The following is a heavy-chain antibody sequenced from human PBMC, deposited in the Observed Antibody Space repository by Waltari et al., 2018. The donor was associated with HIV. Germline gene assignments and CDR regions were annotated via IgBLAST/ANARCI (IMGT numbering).Heavy chain of an antibody. CDR3: AKDLVTRGFFYFYGMHV. CDR2: ISYDGHNK. V-gene: IGHV3-30*18. CDR1: GFHFSTFG. Sequence: QVQLEESGGGVVQSGRSLSPTCVASGFHFSTFGMHWVRQAPGKGLEWGAVISYDGHNKQYADSVKGRFTISRDNSNSTLFLQMSSLRPDDTAVYYCAKDLVTRGFFYFYGMHVWGQGTTVTVSS. J-gene: IGHJ6*02. D-gene: IGHD3-10*01.